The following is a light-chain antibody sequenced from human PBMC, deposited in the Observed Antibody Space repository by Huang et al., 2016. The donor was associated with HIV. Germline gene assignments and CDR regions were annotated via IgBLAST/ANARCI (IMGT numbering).Light chain of an antibody. CDR2: AGS. V-gene: IGKV1-9*01. CDR3: QQLNSYPLT. J-gene: IGKJ4*01. Sequence: IQLTQSPSSLSASVGDRVTITCRARQASSNFFGWYQQKPGKAPKLLIYAGSILQCGVPSRFSGSGSGTDFTLTIGSLQPEDFATYYCQQLNSYPLTFGGGTKVEIK. CDR1: QASSNF.